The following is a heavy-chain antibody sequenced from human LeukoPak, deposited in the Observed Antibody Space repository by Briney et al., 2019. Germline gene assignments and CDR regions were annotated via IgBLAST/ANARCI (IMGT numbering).Heavy chain of an antibody. CDR3: ARDTGGYTFFHNMDV. CDR2: ISTDNGNT. J-gene: IGHJ6*03. CDR1: GYSFSIYG. Sequence: ASVKVSCKASGYSFSIYGISWVRQAPGQGLEWMGWISTDNGNTNYAQNFQDRVTMTTDTSTSTAYMELRSLRPDDTATYYCARDTGGYTFFHNMDVWGKGTTVTVSS. D-gene: IGHD5-24*01. V-gene: IGHV1-18*01.